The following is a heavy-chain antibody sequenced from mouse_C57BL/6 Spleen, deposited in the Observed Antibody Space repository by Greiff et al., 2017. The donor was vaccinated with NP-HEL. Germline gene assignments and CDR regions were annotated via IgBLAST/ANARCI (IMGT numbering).Heavy chain of an antibody. CDR2: IYPGDGDT. V-gene: IGHV1-82*01. CDR3: ARWVAAQATGFAY. CDR1: GYAFSSSW. J-gene: IGHJ3*01. Sequence: VQLQQSGPELVKPGASVKISCKASGYAFSSSWMNWVKQRPGKGLEWIGRIYPGDGDTNYNGKFKGKATLTADKSSSTAYMQLSSLTSEDSAVYFCARWVAAQATGFAYWGQGTLVTVSA. D-gene: IGHD3-2*02.